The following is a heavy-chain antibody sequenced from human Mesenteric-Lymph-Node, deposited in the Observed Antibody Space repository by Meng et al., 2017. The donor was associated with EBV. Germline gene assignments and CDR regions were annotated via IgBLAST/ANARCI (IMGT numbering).Heavy chain of an antibody. V-gene: IGHV1-18*01. Sequence: VQVVQAGVEVKTSGAAVKVFCTASGYTFINYGFHWLRQGPGQGFEWMGWVSAYNGNKEYQQKFQGRVAMTTDTSTNTVYMELRSLRPDDTATYYCVRTSVYSSGFSDFWGQGTLVTVSS. CDR3: VRTSVYSSGFSDF. J-gene: IGHJ4*02. CDR1: GYTFINYG. CDR2: VSAYNGNK. D-gene: IGHD6-19*01.